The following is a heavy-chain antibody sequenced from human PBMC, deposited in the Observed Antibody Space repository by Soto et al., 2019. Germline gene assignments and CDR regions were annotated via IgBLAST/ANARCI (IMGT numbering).Heavy chain of an antibody. CDR3: ARSIRGPRRFNGMDV. J-gene: IGHJ6*02. V-gene: IGHV2-70*13. CDR1: GFSLTSPGMC. Sequence: SGPTLVNPTETLTLTCTFSGFSLTSPGMCVSWIRQSPGKALEWLALIERDDDDKYYRTSLKTRLTISKDTRKNQVVLTMANMEPADTATYYCARSIRGPRRFNGMDVWGQGTTVTVS. D-gene: IGHD1-20*01. CDR2: IERDDDDK.